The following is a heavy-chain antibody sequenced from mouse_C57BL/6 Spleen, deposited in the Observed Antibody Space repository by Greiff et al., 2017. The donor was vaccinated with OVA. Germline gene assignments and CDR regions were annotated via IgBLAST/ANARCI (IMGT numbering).Heavy chain of an antibody. D-gene: IGHD2-3*01. CDR1: GYTFTDYY. V-gene: IGHV1-26*01. Sequence: VQLQQSGPELVKPGASVKISCKASGYTFTDYYMNWVKQSHGKSLEWIGDINPNNGGTSYNQKFKGKATLTVDKSSSTAYMELRSLTSEDSAVYYCASSWLLPPYYFDYWGQGTTLTVSS. CDR3: ASSWLLPPYYFDY. CDR2: INPNNGGT. J-gene: IGHJ2*01.